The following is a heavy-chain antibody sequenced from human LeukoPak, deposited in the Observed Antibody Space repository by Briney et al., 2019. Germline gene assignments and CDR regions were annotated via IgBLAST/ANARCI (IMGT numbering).Heavy chain of an antibody. CDR2: ISGDGGTT. Sequence: GGSLRLSCTASGFTFDDYAMHWVRQAPAKGLEWVSLISGDGGTTDYADSVKGRFTISRDNRRNSLYLHMNSLRTEDTALYFCAKVYVGSWYAYDHWGQGTLVTVS. CDR1: GFTFDDYA. V-gene: IGHV3-43*02. CDR3: AKVYVGSWYAYDH. J-gene: IGHJ4*02. D-gene: IGHD6-13*01.